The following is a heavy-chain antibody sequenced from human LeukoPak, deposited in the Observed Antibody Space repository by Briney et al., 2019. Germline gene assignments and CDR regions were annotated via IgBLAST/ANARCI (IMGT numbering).Heavy chain of an antibody. CDR1: GDSVSSNSAA. CDR2: TYYRSKWYN. V-gene: IGHV6-1*01. D-gene: IGHD3-10*01. CDR3: AREETMVRGADFDY. J-gene: IGHJ4*02. Sequence: SQTLSLTCALSGDSVSSNSAAWNWIRQSPSRGLEWLGRTYYRSKWYNNYAVSVKSRITINPDTSKNQFSLQLNSVTPDDTAVYYCAREETMVRGADFDYWGQGTLVTVSS.